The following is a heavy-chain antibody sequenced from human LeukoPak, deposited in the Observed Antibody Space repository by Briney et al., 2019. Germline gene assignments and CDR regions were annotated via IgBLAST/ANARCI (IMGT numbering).Heavy chain of an antibody. CDR3: TTLSNDVLY. CDR2: MKSNRDGGTS. J-gene: IGHJ4*02. CDR1: GFTFSDYT. Sequence: PGGSLRLSCAASGFTFSDYTMQWVRQAPGKGLEWVGRMKSNRDGGTSDYAAPVKGRFTISRDDSKNTLYLHMNSLRAEDTAVYYCTTLSNDVLYWGQGTLVTVS. D-gene: IGHD4-11*01. V-gene: IGHV3-15*07.